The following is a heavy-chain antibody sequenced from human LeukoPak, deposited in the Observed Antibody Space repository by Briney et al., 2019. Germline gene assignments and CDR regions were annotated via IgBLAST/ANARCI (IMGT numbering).Heavy chain of an antibody. CDR1: GYTFTGYY. CDR2: INPNSGGT. V-gene: IGHV1-2*02. J-gene: IGHJ6*04. Sequence: ASVKVSCKASGYTFTGYYMHWVRQDPGQGLEWMGWINPNSGGTNYAQKFQGRVTMTRDTSISTAYMELSRLRSDDTAVYYCARDIAVAGQEYKYYYGMDVWGKGTTVTVS. CDR3: ARDIAVAGQEYKYYYGMDV. D-gene: IGHD6-19*01.